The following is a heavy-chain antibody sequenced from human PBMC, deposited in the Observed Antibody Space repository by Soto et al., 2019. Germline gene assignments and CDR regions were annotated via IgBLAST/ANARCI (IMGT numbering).Heavy chain of an antibody. CDR3: ATQTGLFPLRDYYYGMDV. Sequence: QVQLVQSGAEVKKPGASVKVSCKASGYTFTSYGISWVRQAPGQGLEWMGWISAYNGNTNYAQKLQGRVTMTTDTATSTAYMELRSLRSDDTAVYYCATQTGLFPLRDYYYGMDVWGQGTTVTVSS. D-gene: IGHD3-22*01. CDR2: ISAYNGNT. CDR1: GYTFTSYG. V-gene: IGHV1-18*01. J-gene: IGHJ6*02.